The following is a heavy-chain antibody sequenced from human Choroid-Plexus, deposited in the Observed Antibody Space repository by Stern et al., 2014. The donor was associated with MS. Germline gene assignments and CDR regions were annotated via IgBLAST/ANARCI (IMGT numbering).Heavy chain of an antibody. J-gene: IGHJ5*02. V-gene: IGHV3-30*18. CDR2: VSYDGSNK. CDR1: GFTFGSCA. Sequence: MQLGESGGGVVQPGRPLRLSCVASGFTFGSCAMHWVRQAPGKGLEWVAGVSYDGSNKYYADSVKGRFTISRDNSQNTLYMQMSSLRPEDTAVYYCAKDRHYLTYFFDHWGQGSLVTVSS. D-gene: IGHD2/OR15-2a*01. CDR3: AKDRHYLTYFFDH.